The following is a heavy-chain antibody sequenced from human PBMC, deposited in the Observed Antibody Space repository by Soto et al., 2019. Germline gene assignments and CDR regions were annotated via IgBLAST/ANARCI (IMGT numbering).Heavy chain of an antibody. CDR1: GDSLSYYW. J-gene: IGHJ5*02. V-gene: IGHV5-51*01. CDR3: ANLRDPFTWFDP. Sequence: GESLKISCKVSGDSLSYYWIGWVRQMPGKGLEWMGIIYPGDSDTRYSPSFQGRVTIPADKSISTAYLQWSSLKASDTAMYFCANLRDPFTWFDPWGQGTLVTVSS. CDR2: IYPGDSDT.